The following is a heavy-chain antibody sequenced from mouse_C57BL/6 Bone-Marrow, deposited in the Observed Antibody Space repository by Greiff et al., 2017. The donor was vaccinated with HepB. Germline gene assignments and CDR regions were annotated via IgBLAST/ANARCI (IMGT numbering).Heavy chain of an antibody. CDR2: INPNNGGT. Sequence: EVQLQQSGPELVKPGASVKISCKASGYTFTDYYMNWVKQSHGKSLEWIGDINPNNGGTSYNQKFKGKATLTVDKSSSTAYMELRSLTSEDAAVYYCARPSQYYGSSPFDYWGQGTTLTVSS. V-gene: IGHV1-26*01. J-gene: IGHJ2*01. CDR1: GYTFTDYY. CDR3: ARPSQYYGSSPFDY. D-gene: IGHD1-1*01.